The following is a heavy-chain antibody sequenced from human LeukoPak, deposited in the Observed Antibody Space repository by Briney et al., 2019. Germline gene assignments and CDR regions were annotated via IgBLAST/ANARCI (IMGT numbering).Heavy chain of an antibody. J-gene: IGHJ4*02. D-gene: IGHD3-3*01. CDR2: IYTSGST. V-gene: IGHV4-61*02. Sequence: SQTLSLTCTVSGGAISSGSYYRSWIRQPAGKVLEWIGRIYTSGSTNYNPSLKSRVTISVDTSKNQFSLKLSSVTAADTAVYYCARSPYYDFWSGYYERFDYWGQGTLVTVSS. CDR3: ARSPYYDFWSGYYERFDY. CDR1: GGAISSGSYY.